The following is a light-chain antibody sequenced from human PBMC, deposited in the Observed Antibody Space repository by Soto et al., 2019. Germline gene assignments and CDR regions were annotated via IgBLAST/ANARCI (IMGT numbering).Light chain of an antibody. V-gene: IGKV3-15*01. CDR3: QQYNNWPIT. Sequence: EIVMTQSPATLSVSPGERATLSCRASQSVFSNLAWYQQKPGQAPRLLIYGASTRATGIAARFSGSGSGTEGTLTISSLQSEEWAVDYGQQYNNWPITVGQGTRLEIK. J-gene: IGKJ5*01. CDR2: GAS. CDR1: QSVFSN.